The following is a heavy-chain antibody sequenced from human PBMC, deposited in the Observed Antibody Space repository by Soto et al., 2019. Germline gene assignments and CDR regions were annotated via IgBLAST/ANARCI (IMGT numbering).Heavy chain of an antibody. D-gene: IGHD3-10*01. Sequence: QLHLQESGPGLVKPSETLSLTCTVSGGSISGSGGLWGWIRQPPGKGLESIGTIYHNGNTYYDPSLWSRVTMSVDTSKNEFSLNLNSLTAADTAVYYCARLPRYGSGTYPEFWGQGTPVTVSS. CDR2: IYHNGNT. J-gene: IGHJ4*02. CDR3: ARLPRYGSGTYPEF. V-gene: IGHV4-39*01. CDR1: GGSISGSGGL.